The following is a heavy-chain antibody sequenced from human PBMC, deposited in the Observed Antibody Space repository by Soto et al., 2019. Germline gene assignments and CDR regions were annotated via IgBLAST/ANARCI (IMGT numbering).Heavy chain of an antibody. V-gene: IGHV1-18*04. D-gene: IGHD3-22*01. Sequence: GASVKVSCKASGYTFTSYGTSWVRQAPGQGLEWMGWISAYNGNTNYAQKLQGSVTMTTSTSTSTAYMELRSLTSDDTAVYYCARPGYYYDSSGYYRHSYYFDYWGQGTLVTVSS. J-gene: IGHJ4*02. CDR3: ARPGYYYDSSGYYRHSYYFDY. CDR1: GYTFTSYG. CDR2: ISAYNGNT.